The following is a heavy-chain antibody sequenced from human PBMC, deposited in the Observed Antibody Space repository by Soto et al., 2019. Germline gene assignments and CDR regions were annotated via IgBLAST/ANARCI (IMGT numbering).Heavy chain of an antibody. CDR3: AKEEWPGTNWFDP. D-gene: IGHD3-3*01. CDR2: IHPEGST. V-gene: IGHV4-30-2*01. J-gene: IGHJ5*02. CDR1: GGSISDGHHS. Sequence: PSETLSLTCAVSGGSISDGHHSWRWIRQPPGKGLEWIGYIHPEGSTYYNPSLKGRVTMSVDRSKNQFSLNLISVTAADTAVYYCAKEEWPGTNWFDPWGQGTLVTVSS.